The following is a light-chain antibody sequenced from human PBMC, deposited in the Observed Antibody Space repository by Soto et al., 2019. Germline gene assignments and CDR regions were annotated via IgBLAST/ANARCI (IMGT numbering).Light chain of an antibody. CDR1: QSVSNSY. Sequence: EIVLTQSPGTLSLSPGERATLSCRASQSVSNSYLAWYQQKPGQAPRLLIYGAATRATGIPDRFSGSGSGKDFMLTISRLEPEDFAVYYCQQYGSSPPITFGQGTRLEIK. CDR3: QQYGSSPPIT. V-gene: IGKV3-20*01. J-gene: IGKJ5*01. CDR2: GAA.